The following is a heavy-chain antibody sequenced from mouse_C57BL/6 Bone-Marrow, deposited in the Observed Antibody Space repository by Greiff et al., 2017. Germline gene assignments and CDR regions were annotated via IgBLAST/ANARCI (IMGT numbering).Heavy chain of an antibody. CDR1: GFNIKDYY. Sequence: EVQLQQSGAELVKPGASVKLSCTASGFNIKDYYMHWVKQRTEQGLEWIGRIDPEDGETKHAPKFQGKATITADTSSNTAYLQLSSLTSEDTAVYYCARSVNIYYGSSLDYWGQGTTLTVSS. V-gene: IGHV14-2*01. CDR3: ARSVNIYYGSSLDY. CDR2: IDPEDGET. J-gene: IGHJ2*01. D-gene: IGHD1-1*01.